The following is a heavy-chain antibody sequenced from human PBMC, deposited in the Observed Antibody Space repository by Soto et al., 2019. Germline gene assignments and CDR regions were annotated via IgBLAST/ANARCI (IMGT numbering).Heavy chain of an antibody. CDR2: ISSSSSTI. D-gene: IGHD3-22*01. CDR3: ARAYYYDSSGYYLFDY. Sequence: EVQLVESGGGLVQPGGSLRLSCAASGFTFSSYSMNWVRQAPGKGLEWVSYISSSSSTIYYADSVKGRFTISRDNAKNSLYLQMNSLRAEDTAVYYCARAYYYDSSGYYLFDYWGQGTLVTVSS. J-gene: IGHJ4*02. CDR1: GFTFSSYS. V-gene: IGHV3-48*01.